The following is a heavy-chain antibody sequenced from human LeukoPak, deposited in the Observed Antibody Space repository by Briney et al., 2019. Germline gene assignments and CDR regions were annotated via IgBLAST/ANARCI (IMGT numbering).Heavy chain of an antibody. D-gene: IGHD5-12*01. Sequence: GASVKVSCKASGYTFTGYYMHWVRQAPGQGLEWMGWINPNSGGTNYAQKFQGRVTMTRDTSISTAYMELSRLRSDDTAVYYCARGPDAWGQRWLQFGFDYWGQGTLVTVSS. CDR2: INPNSGGT. CDR1: GYTFTGYY. J-gene: IGHJ4*02. CDR3: ARGPDAWGQRWLQFGFDY. V-gene: IGHV1-2*02.